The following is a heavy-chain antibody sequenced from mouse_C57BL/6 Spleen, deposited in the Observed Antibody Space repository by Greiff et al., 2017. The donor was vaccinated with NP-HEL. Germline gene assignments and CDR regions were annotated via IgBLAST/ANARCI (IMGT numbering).Heavy chain of an antibody. V-gene: IGHV1-50*01. J-gene: IGHJ4*01. CDR1: GYTFTSYW. Sequence: QVQLQQPGAELVKPGASVKLSCKASGYTFTSYWMQWVKQRPGQGLEWIGEIDPSDSYTNYNQKFKGKATLTVDTSSITAYMQLSSLTSEDSAVYYCARGKYYYGSSSYAMDYWGQGTSVTVSS. D-gene: IGHD1-1*01. CDR3: ARGKYYYGSSSYAMDY. CDR2: IDPSDSYT.